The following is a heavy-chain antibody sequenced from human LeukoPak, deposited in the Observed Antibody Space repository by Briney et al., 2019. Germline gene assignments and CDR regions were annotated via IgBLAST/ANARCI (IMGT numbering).Heavy chain of an antibody. J-gene: IGHJ4*02. CDR2: ISDSGART. Sequence: GGSLRLSCAASGFTFSTHDMSWVRQGPGKGLEWVSVISDSGARTDYADSVKGRFIISRDNSKNTVYLQMNSLRVEDTAAYYCAKEGLLWFGELLYTTSFDYWGQGTLVTVSS. CDR1: GFTFSTHD. V-gene: IGHV3-23*01. CDR3: AKEGLLWFGELLYTTSFDY. D-gene: IGHD3-10*01.